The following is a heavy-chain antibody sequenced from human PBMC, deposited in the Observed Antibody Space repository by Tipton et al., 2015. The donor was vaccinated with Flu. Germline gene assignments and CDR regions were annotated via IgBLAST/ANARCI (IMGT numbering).Heavy chain of an antibody. D-gene: IGHD3-3*01. CDR2: ISSSSSYI. J-gene: IGHJ6*02. CDR3: ARGITIFGVVIIDGMDV. CDR1: GFTFSSYS. V-gene: IGHV3-21*01. Sequence: TASGFTFSSYSMNWVRQAPGKGLEWVSSISSSSSYIYYADSVKGRFTISRDNAKNSLYLQMNSLRAEDTAVYYCARGITIFGVVIIDGMDVWGQGTTVTVSS.